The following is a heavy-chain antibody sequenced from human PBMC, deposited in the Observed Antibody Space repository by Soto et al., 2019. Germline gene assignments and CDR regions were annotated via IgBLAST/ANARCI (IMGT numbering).Heavy chain of an antibody. CDR3: AKHSGRYYYDSSGYYSLDY. D-gene: IGHD3-22*01. V-gene: IGHV3-30*18. CDR1: GFTFSSYD. Sequence: QVQLVESGGGVVQPGRSLRLSCAASGFTFSSYDMHWVRQAPGKGLEWVAVISYDGSNKYYADSVKGRFTISRDNSKNTLYLQMNSLRPDDTAVYYCAKHSGRYYYDSSGYYSLDYWGQGTLVTVSS. J-gene: IGHJ4*02. CDR2: ISYDGSNK.